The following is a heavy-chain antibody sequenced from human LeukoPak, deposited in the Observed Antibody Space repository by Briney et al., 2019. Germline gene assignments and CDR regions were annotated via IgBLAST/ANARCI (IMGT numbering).Heavy chain of an antibody. D-gene: IGHD1-26*01. CDR2: ISASGVMT. V-gene: IGHV3-23*01. Sequence: GGSLRLSCAASGFTFTNYAMTWVRQAPGKGLEWVSSISASGVMTYYADSVKGRFTVSRDNSKNSLYLQMSSLTAADTAAYYCAKDRSIGTYYTFDHWGQGTLVTVSS. J-gene: IGHJ4*02. CDR3: AKDRSIGTYYTFDH. CDR1: GFTFTNYA.